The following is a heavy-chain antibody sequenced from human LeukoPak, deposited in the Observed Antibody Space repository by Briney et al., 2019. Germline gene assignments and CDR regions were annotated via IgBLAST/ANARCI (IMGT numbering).Heavy chain of an antibody. CDR2: INHSGST. D-gene: IGHD3-9*01. J-gene: IGHJ4*02. CDR1: GGSFSGYY. Sequence: SETLSLTCAVYGGSFSGYYWSWIRQPPGKGLEWIGEINHSGSTNYNPSLKRRVTITVDTTKNQFSLKLSSVTAADTAVYYAAKSQHYDNLTGYYPRFDYWGQGTLVTVSS. V-gene: IGHV4-34*01. CDR3: AKSQHYDNLTGYYPRFDY.